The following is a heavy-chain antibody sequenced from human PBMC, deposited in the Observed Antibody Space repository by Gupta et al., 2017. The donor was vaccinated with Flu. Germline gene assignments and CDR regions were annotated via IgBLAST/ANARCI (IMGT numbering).Heavy chain of an antibody. Sequence: QVQLVQSGAEVKKPGASVKVSCKASGYTFTSYYMHWVRQAPGQGLEWMGIINPSGGSTSYTQKFQGRVTMTRDTSTSTVYMELSSLRSEDTAVYYCARFSFVVTASYYYGMDVWGQGTTVTVSS. J-gene: IGHJ6*02. V-gene: IGHV1-46*01. D-gene: IGHD2-21*02. CDR1: GYTFTSYY. CDR3: ARFSFVVTASYYYGMDV. CDR2: INPSGGST.